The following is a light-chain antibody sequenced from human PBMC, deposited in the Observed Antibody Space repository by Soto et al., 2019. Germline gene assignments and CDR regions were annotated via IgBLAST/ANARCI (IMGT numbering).Light chain of an antibody. CDR1: QSVSSN. CDR2: GAS. Sequence: EIVMTQSPASLSVSPGERATLSCRASQSVSSNLAWYQQKPGQAPRLLIYGASSRATGIPDRFSGSGSGTDITLTISRLEPEDFAVYYCQQSNNWPWTFGQGTKVDI. CDR3: QQSNNWPWT. V-gene: IGKV3D-15*01. J-gene: IGKJ1*01.